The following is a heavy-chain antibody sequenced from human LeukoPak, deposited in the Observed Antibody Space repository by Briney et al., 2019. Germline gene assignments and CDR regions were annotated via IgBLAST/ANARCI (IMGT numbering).Heavy chain of an antibody. J-gene: IGHJ4*02. Sequence: ASVKVSFKASGYTVTSYYMHWVRQAPGQGLEWMGISNPSGGSTSYAQKFQGTVTMTRDTSTSTVYMELSSLRSEDTAVYSCARESGLAGTTSNWGQGTLVTVSS. CDR2: SNPSGGST. CDR1: GYTVTSYY. D-gene: IGHD1-7*01. V-gene: IGHV1-46*01. CDR3: ARESGLAGTTSN.